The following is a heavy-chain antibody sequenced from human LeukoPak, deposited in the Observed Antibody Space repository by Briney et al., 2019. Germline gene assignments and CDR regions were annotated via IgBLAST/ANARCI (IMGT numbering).Heavy chain of an antibody. D-gene: IGHD2-2*01. CDR3: ASGRTDIVVVPATLRNYYFDY. CDR1: GYTLTELS. V-gene: IGHV1-69*06. J-gene: IGHJ4*02. CDR2: IMPMFGTA. Sequence: ASVKVSCKVSGYTLTELSIHWVRQAPGQGLEWMGGIMPMFGTANYAQKFQGRVTITADKSTSTAYMELSSLRSEDTAVYYCASGRTDIVVVPATLRNYYFDYWGQGTLVTVSS.